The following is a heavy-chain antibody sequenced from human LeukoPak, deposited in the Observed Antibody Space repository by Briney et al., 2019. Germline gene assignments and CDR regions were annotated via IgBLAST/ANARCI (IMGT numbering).Heavy chain of an antibody. J-gene: IGHJ4*02. CDR3: ARGPYCSSTSCYPIYYYFDY. CDR1: GGSFSGYY. Sequence: PSETLSLTCAVYGGSFSGYYWSWIRQPPGKGLEWIGEINHSGSTNYNPSLKSRVTISVDTSKNQFSLKLSSMTAADTAVYYCARGPYCSSTSCYPIYYYFDYWGQGTLVTVSS. CDR2: INHSGST. V-gene: IGHV4-34*01. D-gene: IGHD2-2*01.